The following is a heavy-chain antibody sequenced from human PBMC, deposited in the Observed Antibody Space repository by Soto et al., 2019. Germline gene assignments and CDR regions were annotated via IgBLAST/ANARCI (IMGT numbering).Heavy chain of an antibody. Sequence: ASVKVSCKASGYSFTSYDINRVRQATGQVLEWMGWMNPNSGNTGYAQKFRGRVTMTRNTSISTAYMELSSLRSEDTAVYYCARGVMWDTAMVDYWGQGTLVTVSS. CDR3: ARGVMWDTAMVDY. CDR1: GYSFTSYD. D-gene: IGHD5-18*01. V-gene: IGHV1-8*01. CDR2: MNPNSGNT. J-gene: IGHJ4*02.